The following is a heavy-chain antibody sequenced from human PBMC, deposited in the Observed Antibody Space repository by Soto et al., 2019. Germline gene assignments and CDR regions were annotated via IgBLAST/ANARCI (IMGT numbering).Heavy chain of an antibody. D-gene: IGHD6-19*01. CDR1: GFTFDDYA. V-gene: IGHV3-9*01. Sequence: SLRLSCAASGFTFDDYAMHWVRQAPGKGLEWVSGISWNSGSIGYADSVKGRFTISRDNAKNSLYLQMNSLRAEDTALYYCAKAPYSSGWYNWFDPWGQGTLVTVSS. CDR3: AKAPYSSGWYNWFDP. J-gene: IGHJ5*02. CDR2: ISWNSGSI.